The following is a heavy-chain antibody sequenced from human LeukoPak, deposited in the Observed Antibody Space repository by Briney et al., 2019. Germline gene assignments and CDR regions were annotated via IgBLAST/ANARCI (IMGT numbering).Heavy chain of an antibody. CDR1: GFTFSSYS. CDR2: ISSSSSYI. CDR3: ARPISGSYSNWFDP. Sequence: PGGSLRLSCAASGFTFSSYSMNWVRQAPGKGLEWVSSISSSSSYIYYVDSVKGRFTISRDNAKNSLYLQVNSLRAEDTAVYYCARPISGSYSNWFDPWGQGTLVTVSS. J-gene: IGHJ5*02. V-gene: IGHV3-21*01. D-gene: IGHD1-26*01.